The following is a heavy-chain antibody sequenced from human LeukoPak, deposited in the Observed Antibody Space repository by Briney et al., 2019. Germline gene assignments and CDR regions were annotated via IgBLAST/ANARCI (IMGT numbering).Heavy chain of an antibody. Sequence: SETLSLTCAVSGYSISSGYSWGWIRQPPGKGLEWIGNMYHSGSIYYNPSLKSRVTISIDTSKNQFSLMLSSVTAADTAVYYCASTAGSGWYYFDYWGQGILVTASS. J-gene: IGHJ4*02. CDR3: ASTAGSGWYYFDY. V-gene: IGHV4-38-2*01. CDR1: GYSISSGYS. D-gene: IGHD6-19*01. CDR2: MYHSGSI.